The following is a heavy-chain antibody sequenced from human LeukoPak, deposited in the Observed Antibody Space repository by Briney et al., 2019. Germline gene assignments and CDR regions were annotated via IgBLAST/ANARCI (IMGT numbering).Heavy chain of an antibody. J-gene: IGHJ6*02. D-gene: IGHD6-19*01. CDR3: ARGTMYSSGWYRRYYYYGMDV. CDR1: GGSISSYY. Sequence: SETLSLTCTVSGGSISSYYWSWIRQPAGKGLEWVGRFYSGGSTDYNPSLKSRVTMSVDTSKNQFSLKLSSVTAADTAVYYCARGTMYSSGWYRRYYYYGMDVWGQGTMVTVSS. V-gene: IGHV4-4*07. CDR2: FYSGGST.